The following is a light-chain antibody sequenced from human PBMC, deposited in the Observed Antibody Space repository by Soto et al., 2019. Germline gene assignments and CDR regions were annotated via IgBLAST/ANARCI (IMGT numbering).Light chain of an antibody. J-gene: IGKJ4*01. CDR1: QTVPTNY. CDR3: HQYAASPLT. V-gene: IGKV3-20*01. Sequence: EIVLTQSPGTLSLSPGERATLSCRAGQTVPTNYLAWFQRKPGQAPRLLIHGASRLATGIPDRFSGSGSETDFTLTISSLEPEDFAVYFCHQYAASPLTFGGGTKVEIK. CDR2: GAS.